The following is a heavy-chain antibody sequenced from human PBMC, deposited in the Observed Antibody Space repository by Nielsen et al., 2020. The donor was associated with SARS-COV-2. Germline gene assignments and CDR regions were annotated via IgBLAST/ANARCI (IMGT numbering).Heavy chain of an antibody. CDR2: ISSSSSTI. J-gene: IGHJ6*03. CDR3: ARDQLELPAGYYYYMDV. CDR1: GFTFSSYS. Sequence: GGSLRPSCAASGFTFSSYSMNWVRQAPGKGLEWVSYISSSSSTIYYADSVKGRFTISRDNAKNSLYLQMNSLRDEDTAVYYCARDQLELPAGYYYYMDVWGKATTVTVSS. D-gene: IGHD1-7*01. V-gene: IGHV3-48*02.